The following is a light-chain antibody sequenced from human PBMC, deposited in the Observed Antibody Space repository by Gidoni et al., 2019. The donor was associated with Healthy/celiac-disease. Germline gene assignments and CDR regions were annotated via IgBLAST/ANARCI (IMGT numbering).Light chain of an antibody. V-gene: IGKV3-15*01. Sequence: EIVMTQSPATLPVSPGERATLSCRASQSVSSNLAWYQQKPGQAPRLLISGASTRATGIPARFSGSGSGTEFTLTIRSLQSEDFAVYYCQQYNNWPFTFGQGTRLEIK. CDR2: GAS. CDR1: QSVSSN. J-gene: IGKJ5*01. CDR3: QQYNNWPFT.